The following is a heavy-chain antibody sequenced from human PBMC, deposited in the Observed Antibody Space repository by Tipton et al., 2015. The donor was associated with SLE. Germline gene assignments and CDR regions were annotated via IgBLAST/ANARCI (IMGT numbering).Heavy chain of an antibody. CDR3: ARTGYDFWSASNWFHP. CDR1: GESFSGYY. V-gene: IGHV4-34*01. J-gene: IGHJ5*02. Sequence: TLSLTCAVYGESFSGYYWSWIRQPPGKGLQWIGEIHHSGSTNYNPSLKSRVTISVDASKKQFSLKLSSVTAADTAVYSCARTGYDFWSASNWFHPWGQGTLVTVSS. D-gene: IGHD3-3*01. CDR2: IHHSGST.